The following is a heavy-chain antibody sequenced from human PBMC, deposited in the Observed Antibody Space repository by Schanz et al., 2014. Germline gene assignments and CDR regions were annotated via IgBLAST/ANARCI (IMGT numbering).Heavy chain of an antibody. J-gene: IGHJ4*02. Sequence: EVQLLESGGGLVQPGGSLRLSCTASGFTFSDYWMSWVRQAPGKGPEWVANIKHDGSVKDYVDSVEGRFTISRDNAKMSLFLQMNSLRVEDAAGYFCVSQTGSPNYWGQGTLVTVSS. CDR2: IKHDGSVK. D-gene: IGHD6-13*01. CDR3: VSQTGSPNY. CDR1: GFTFSDYW. V-gene: IGHV3-7*02.